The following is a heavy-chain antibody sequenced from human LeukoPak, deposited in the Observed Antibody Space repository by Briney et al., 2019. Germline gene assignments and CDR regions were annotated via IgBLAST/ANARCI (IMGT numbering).Heavy chain of an antibody. D-gene: IGHD4-17*01. V-gene: IGHV1-18*01. CDR1: GYTFPSYG. CDR3: AIYGDNEYYYYGMDV. J-gene: IGHJ6*02. CDR2: ISAYNGNT. Sequence: ASVKVSCKASGYTFPSYGISWVRQAPGQGLEWMGWISAYNGNTNYAQKLQGRVTMTTDTSTSTAYMELRSLRSDDTAVYYCAIYGDNEYYYYGMDVWGQGTTVTVSS.